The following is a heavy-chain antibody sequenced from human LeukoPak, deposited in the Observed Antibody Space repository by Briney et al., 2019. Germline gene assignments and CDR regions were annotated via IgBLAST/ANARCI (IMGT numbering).Heavy chain of an antibody. CDR2: INHSGST. Sequence: PGGSLRLSCAASGFTFSSYGMSWIRQPPGKGLEWIGEINHSGSTNYNPSLKSRVTISVDTSKDQFSLKLSSVTAADTAVYYCARTERGRAAARAHYYYYMDVWGKGTTVTISS. J-gene: IGHJ6*03. CDR1: GFTFSSYG. D-gene: IGHD6-13*01. V-gene: IGHV4-34*01. CDR3: ARTERGRAAARAHYYYYMDV.